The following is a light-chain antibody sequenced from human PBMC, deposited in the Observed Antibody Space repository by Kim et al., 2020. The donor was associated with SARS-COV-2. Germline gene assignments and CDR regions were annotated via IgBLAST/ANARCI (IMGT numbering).Light chain of an antibody. Sequence: EIVLTQSPGTLSLSPGERATLSCRASQSVSSAYLAWYQQKPGLAPTVLIYGASSRAIGIPDRFLGIGSGTDFTPTISRLEPEYLEVYYCRKYKSSPWTFVQGTKLDIK. V-gene: IGKV3-20*01. CDR3: RKYKSSPWT. CDR2: GAS. J-gene: IGKJ1*01. CDR1: QSVSSAY.